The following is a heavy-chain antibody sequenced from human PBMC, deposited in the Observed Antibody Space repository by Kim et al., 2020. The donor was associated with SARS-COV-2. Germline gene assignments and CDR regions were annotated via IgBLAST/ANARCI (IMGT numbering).Heavy chain of an antibody. Sequence: SETLSLTCTVSGGSISSGGYYWSWIRQHPGKGLEWIGYIYYSGSTYYNPSLKSRVTISVDTSKNQFSLKLSSVTAADTAVYYCARDHYGSGRRYNWFDPWGQGTLVTVSS. CDR1: GGSISSGGYY. J-gene: IGHJ5*02. V-gene: IGHV4-31*03. CDR3: ARDHYGSGRRYNWFDP. D-gene: IGHD3-10*01. CDR2: IYYSGST.